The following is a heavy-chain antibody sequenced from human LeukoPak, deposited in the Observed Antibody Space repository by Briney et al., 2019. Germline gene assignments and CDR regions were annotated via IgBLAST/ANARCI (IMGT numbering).Heavy chain of an antibody. CDR2: TISSRTYI. V-gene: IGHV3-21*01. CDR3: ARTFSPAMVRGGMDV. Sequence: GRCVTLVCELAGFSFSIYGVESARHRPGEWSESVSSTISSRTYIYYADSVKGRFIISRDNAKNSMYLQMNSLRAEDTAFYYCARTFSPAMVRGGMDVWGKGTTVTVSS. D-gene: IGHD3-10*01. CDR1: GFSFSIYG. J-gene: IGHJ6*03.